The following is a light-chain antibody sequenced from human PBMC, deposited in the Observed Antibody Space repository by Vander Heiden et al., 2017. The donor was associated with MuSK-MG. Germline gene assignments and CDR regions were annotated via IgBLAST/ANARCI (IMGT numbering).Light chain of an antibody. J-gene: IGKJ2*01. V-gene: IGKV3D-15*01. CDR1: QSVSSN. CDR2: GAS. Sequence: EIVMTQSPATLSVSPGDRATLSCRASQSVSSNFAWYKQNPGQAPRLLIYGASTRDKGIKARFSGSGDGTEVTLTISSRHSEDFEVYYCQQEKNCHPMYTFGQGTKVDIK. CDR3: QQEKNCHPMYT.